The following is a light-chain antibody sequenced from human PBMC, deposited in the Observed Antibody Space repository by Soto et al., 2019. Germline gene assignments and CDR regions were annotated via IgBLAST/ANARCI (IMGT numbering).Light chain of an antibody. CDR2: AAA. J-gene: IGKJ5*01. CDR3: QQSYSTPIT. V-gene: IGKV1-39*01. CDR1: QSISSH. Sequence: DIQMTQSPSSLSAYVGDRVTITCRASQSISSHLNWYQQKPGKAPKLLIYAAASLRSGVPSRFSGSGSGTDFTLTISSLQPEDFATYYCQQSYSTPITFGQGTRLEIK.